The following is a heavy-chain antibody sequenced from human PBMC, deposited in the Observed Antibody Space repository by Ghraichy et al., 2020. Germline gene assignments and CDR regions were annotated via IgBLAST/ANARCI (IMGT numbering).Heavy chain of an antibody. CDR3: AKANVEDYGLWA. D-gene: IGHD4-17*01. J-gene: IGHJ5*02. CDR2: IYSRGST. CDR1: GASINSNDWY. V-gene: IGHV4-61*02. Sequence: SHTLSLTCTVSGASINSNDWYWNWIRQPAGKGLEWIGRIYSRGSTNYNPSLKSRITMSVDTSKNKISLKLSSATAADTAVYYCAKANVEDYGLWAWGQGALVTVSS.